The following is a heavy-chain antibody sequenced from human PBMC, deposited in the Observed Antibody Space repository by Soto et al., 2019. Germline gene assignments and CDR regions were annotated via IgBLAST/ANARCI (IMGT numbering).Heavy chain of an antibody. CDR2: IYYSGST. J-gene: IGHJ3*02. V-gene: IGHV4-59*01. CDR1: GGSISSYY. Sequence: PSETLSLTCTVSGGSISSYYWSWIRQPPGKGLEWIGYIYYSGSTNYNPSLKSRVTISVDTSKNQFSLKLSSVSAADTAVYYCARQGYFDAFVIWGQGTMATV. CDR3: ARQGYFDAFVI. D-gene: IGHD6-13*01.